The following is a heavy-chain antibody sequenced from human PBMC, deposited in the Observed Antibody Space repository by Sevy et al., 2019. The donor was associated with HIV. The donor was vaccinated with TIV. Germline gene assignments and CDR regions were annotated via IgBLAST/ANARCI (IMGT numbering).Heavy chain of an antibody. D-gene: IGHD6-13*01. CDR1: GFTFSSYS. V-gene: IGHV3-21*01. J-gene: IGHJ3*02. CDR2: ISSSSSYI. Sequence: GGSLRLSCAASGFTFSSYSMNWVRQAPGKGLEWVSSISSSSSYIYYADSVKGRFTISRDNAKNSLYLQMNSLRAEDKAVYYCAREKGIGAAAQDAFDIWGQGTMVTVSS. CDR3: AREKGIGAAAQDAFDI.